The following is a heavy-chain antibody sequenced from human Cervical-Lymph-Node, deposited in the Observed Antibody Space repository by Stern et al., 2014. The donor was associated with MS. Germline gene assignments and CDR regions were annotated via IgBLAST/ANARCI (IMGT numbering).Heavy chain of an antibody. CDR3: VPTGLP. CDR2: ISTDGSDA. V-gene: IGHV3-30-3*01. Sequence: VQVVESGGGVVPPGRSLRLSCAASGFNFSRYLMSWVRQAPGKGLEWLAVISTDGSDAKYADSVEGRFTISRDNSKNTFYLQMNSLKVEDTAVYFCVPTGLPWGQGTLVAVSS. D-gene: IGHD1-1*01. J-gene: IGHJ5*02. CDR1: GFNFSRYL.